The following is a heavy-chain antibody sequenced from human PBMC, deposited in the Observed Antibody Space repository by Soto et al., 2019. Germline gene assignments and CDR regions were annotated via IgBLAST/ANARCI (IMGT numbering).Heavy chain of an antibody. CDR3: ARVGGQWLGTTRGDY. CDR1: GGTFSSYT. V-gene: IGHV1-69*02. D-gene: IGHD6-19*01. CDR2: IIPILGIA. Sequence: QVQLVQSGAEVKKPGSSVKVSCKASGGTFSSYTISWVRQAPGQGRAWTGRIIPILGIANYAQKFQGRVTITADKSTSTAYMELSSLRSEDTAVYYCARVGGQWLGTTRGDYWGQGTLVTVSS. J-gene: IGHJ4*02.